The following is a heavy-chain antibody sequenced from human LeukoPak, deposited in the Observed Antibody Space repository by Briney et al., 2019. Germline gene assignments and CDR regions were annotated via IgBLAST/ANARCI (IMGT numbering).Heavy chain of an antibody. Sequence: GGSLRLSCAASGFTFSTYAMSWVRQAPGKGLEWVSGISASGNRTFYADSVKGRFAISRDNSKNTLYLQMNSLRAEDTAVYYCARGPSGYHNTGGQGTLVTVSS. CDR1: GFTFSTYA. J-gene: IGHJ4*02. V-gene: IGHV3-23*01. CDR3: ARGPSGYHNT. CDR2: ISASGNRT. D-gene: IGHD5-12*01.